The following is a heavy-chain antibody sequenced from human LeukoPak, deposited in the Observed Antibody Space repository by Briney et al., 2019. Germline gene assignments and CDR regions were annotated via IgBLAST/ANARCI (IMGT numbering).Heavy chain of an antibody. V-gene: IGHV3-30*04. D-gene: IGHD3-22*01. J-gene: IGHJ4*02. CDR2: ILYDGSNE. CDR1: EFTFISYA. Sequence: GGSLRLSCSASEFTFISYAMHWVRQAPGMGLEWVALILYDGSNEYYADSVQGRFTISRDSSRNTLYLQMNSLRAEDTAVYYCAKDGTGGYYYLDYWGQGTLVTVSS. CDR3: AKDGTGGYYYLDY.